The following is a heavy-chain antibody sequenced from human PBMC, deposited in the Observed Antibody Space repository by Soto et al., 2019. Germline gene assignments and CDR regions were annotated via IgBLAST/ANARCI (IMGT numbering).Heavy chain of an antibody. D-gene: IGHD1-1*01. CDR1: GGSISSGGYS. Sequence: QLQLQESGSGLVRPSQTLSLTCAVSGGSISSGGYSWNWIRQPPGKGLEWLGYIDHSGSTLYNTSFKRRVNISVDKSKDQFSQKLSSVTAAQTAVYYCARDQLEGNWFDAWGEGTLVSVSS. CDR2: IDHSGST. V-gene: IGHV4-30-2*01. CDR3: ARDQLEGNWFDA. J-gene: IGHJ5*02.